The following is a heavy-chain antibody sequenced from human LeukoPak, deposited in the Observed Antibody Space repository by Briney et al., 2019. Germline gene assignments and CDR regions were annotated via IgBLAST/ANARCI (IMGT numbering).Heavy chain of an antibody. CDR1: GGSFSGYY. V-gene: IGHV4-34*01. Sequence: SETLSLTCAVYGGSFSGYYWSWLRQPPGKGLEWIGEINHRGSTNYNPSLKSRVTISVDTSKNQFSLKLSSVTAADTAVYYCAEYYYDSSGYLPSWGQGTMVTVSS. CDR3: AEYYYDSSGYLPS. J-gene: IGHJ3*01. CDR2: INHRGST. D-gene: IGHD3-22*01.